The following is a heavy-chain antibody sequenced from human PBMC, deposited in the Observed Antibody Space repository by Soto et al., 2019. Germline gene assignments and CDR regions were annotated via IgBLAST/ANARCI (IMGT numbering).Heavy chain of an antibody. Sequence: VGSLRLSCAASGLTFTRYSMNWVRQAPGKGLEWVSSISSTTNYICYADSMKGRFTVSRDNAKNSVYLEMSSLSAEDTALYYCARESEDLTSNFDYWGQGTLVTVSS. CDR2: ISSTTNYI. V-gene: IGHV3-21*01. CDR3: ARESEDLTSNFDY. CDR1: GLTFTRYS. J-gene: IGHJ4*02.